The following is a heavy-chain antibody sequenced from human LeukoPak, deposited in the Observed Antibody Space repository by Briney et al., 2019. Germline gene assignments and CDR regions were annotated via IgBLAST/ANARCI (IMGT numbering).Heavy chain of an antibody. D-gene: IGHD3-22*01. Sequence: SETLSLTCTVSGGSISTYYWSWIRQSPGKGLEWIGYIYNSGSTNYNPSLKSRVTISVDTSKNQFSLKLSSVTAADTAVYYCARRSYSSGYYYFDYWGQGTLVTVSS. CDR1: GGSISTYY. J-gene: IGHJ4*02. CDR2: IYNSGST. CDR3: ARRSYSSGYYYFDY. V-gene: IGHV4-59*08.